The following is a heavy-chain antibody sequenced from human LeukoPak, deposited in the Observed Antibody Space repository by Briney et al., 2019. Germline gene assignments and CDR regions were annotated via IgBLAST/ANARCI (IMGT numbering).Heavy chain of an antibody. CDR3: AKIGAVAGHFDY. CDR2: IRYDGSDK. CDR1: GFTFSSYG. V-gene: IGHV3-30*02. Sequence: GGSLRLSCAASGFTFSSYGMHWVRQAPGKGLEWVAFIRYDGSDKYYADSVKGRFTISRDNSKNTLYPQMNSLRGEDTAVYYCAKIGAVAGHFDYWGQGTLVTVSS. D-gene: IGHD6-19*01. J-gene: IGHJ4*02.